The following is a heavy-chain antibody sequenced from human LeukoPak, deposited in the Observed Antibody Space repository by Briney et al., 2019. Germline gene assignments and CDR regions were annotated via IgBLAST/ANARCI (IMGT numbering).Heavy chain of an antibody. CDR1: GFTLSNYY. J-gene: IGHJ4*02. D-gene: IGHD3-22*01. Sequence: GGSLRLSCAASGFTLSNYYMSWIRQAPGKGLGWISYISNSGGYTNYADSVKGRFTISRDNAKNSLYLQMNSLRAEDTAVYYCARDRGVHYDSSGYYDYWGQGTLVTVSS. V-gene: IGHV3-11*05. CDR2: ISNSGGYT. CDR3: ARDRGVHYDSSGYYDY.